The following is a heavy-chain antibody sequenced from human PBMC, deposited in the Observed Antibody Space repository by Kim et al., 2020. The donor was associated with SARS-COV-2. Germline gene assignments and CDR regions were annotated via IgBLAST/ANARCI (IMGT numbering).Heavy chain of an antibody. CDR2: TIPIFGTA. V-gene: IGHV1-69*13. CDR1: GGTFSSYA. D-gene: IGHD3-3*01. CDR3: ARTRASGVVIIGYYYYGMDV. J-gene: IGHJ6*02. Sequence: SVKVSCKASGGTFSSYAISWVRQAPGQGLEWMGGTIPIFGTANYAQKFQGRVTITADESTSTAYMELSSLRSEDTAVYYCARTRASGVVIIGYYYYGMDVWGQGTTVTVSS.